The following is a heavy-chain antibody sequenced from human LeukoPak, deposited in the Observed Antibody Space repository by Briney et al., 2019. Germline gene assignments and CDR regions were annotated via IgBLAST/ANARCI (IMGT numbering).Heavy chain of an antibody. Sequence: PGGSLRLSCAASGFTFSSYAMHWVRQAPGKGLEWVAVISYDGSNKYYADSVKGRFTISRDNSKNTLYLQMNSLRAEDTAVYYCARMGNSGWQQLVYYYYYGMDVWGKGTTVTVSS. D-gene: IGHD6-13*01. J-gene: IGHJ6*04. CDR3: ARMGNSGWQQLVYYYYYGMDV. CDR2: ISYDGSNK. CDR1: GFTFSSYA. V-gene: IGHV3-30*04.